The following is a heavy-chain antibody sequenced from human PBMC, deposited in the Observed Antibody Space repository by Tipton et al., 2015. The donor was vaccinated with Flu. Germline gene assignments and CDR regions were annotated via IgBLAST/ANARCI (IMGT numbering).Heavy chain of an antibody. CDR3: AGRGYCGGGSCLDN. CDR1: GGSISTSDW. CDR2: INHNGRG. V-gene: IGHV4-4*02. D-gene: IGHD2-21*01. J-gene: IGHJ4*02. Sequence: GLVKPSETLSLTCAVSGGSISTSDWWTWVRQSPGKGLEWLGEINHNGRGDYNPSLKSRVTLSVDKSNNRFSLKLTSVIAADTAIYFGAGRGYCGGGSCLDNWGQGALVTVSS.